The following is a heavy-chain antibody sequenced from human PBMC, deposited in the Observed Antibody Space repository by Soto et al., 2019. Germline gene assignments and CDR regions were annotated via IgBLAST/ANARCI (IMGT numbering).Heavy chain of an antibody. Sequence: QVQLVESGGGVVQPGRSLRLSCAASGFTFSSYAMHWVRQAPGKGLEWVAVISYDGSNKYYADSVKGRFTSSRDNSKNTLYLQMNCQGAEDTAGYYCARGALGITMKAKGVDYWGQGTLVTVSS. J-gene: IGHJ4*02. D-gene: IGHD3-22*01. CDR2: ISYDGSNK. V-gene: IGHV3-30-3*01. CDR3: ARGALGITMKAKGVDY. CDR1: GFTFSSYA.